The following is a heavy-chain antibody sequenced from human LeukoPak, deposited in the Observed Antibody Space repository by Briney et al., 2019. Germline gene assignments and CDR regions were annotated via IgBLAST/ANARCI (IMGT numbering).Heavy chain of an antibody. Sequence: SVKVSCKASGGTFSNDGISWVRQAPRQRLEWMGGIIPIFGTTKYAQKFQGRVTITRDDSTSTAYMELSSLRSDDTAVYYCARMPTNMYYYFYMDVWGKGTTVTVSS. CDR3: ARMPTNMYYYFYMDV. CDR1: GGTFSNDG. CDR2: IIPIFGTT. D-gene: IGHD5-24*01. J-gene: IGHJ6*03. V-gene: IGHV1-69*05.